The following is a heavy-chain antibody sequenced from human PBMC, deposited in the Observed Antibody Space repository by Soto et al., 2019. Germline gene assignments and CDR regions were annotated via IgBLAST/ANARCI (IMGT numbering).Heavy chain of an antibody. D-gene: IGHD2-21*02. CDR1: GFSLSTGGVG. J-gene: IGHJ4*02. CDR3: ARDRRDSYGFDY. CDR2: IDWDDYK. Sequence: QITLKESGPTLVKPTQTLTLTCTFSGFSLSTGGVGVGWLRQPPGKALEWLGVIDWDDYKRYSPSVKSRLTITKDASKNQVALTMTNMDPVDTATYYCARDRRDSYGFDYWGQGTLVTVSS. V-gene: IGHV2-5*02.